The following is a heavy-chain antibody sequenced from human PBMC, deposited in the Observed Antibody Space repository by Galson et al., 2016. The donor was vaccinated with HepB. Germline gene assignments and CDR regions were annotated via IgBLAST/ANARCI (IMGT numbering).Heavy chain of an antibody. J-gene: IGHJ3*02. V-gene: IGHV4-39*07. CDR1: GASISSSNYY. D-gene: IGHD1-7*01. CDR2: FYYSVNT. Sequence: SETLSLTCTVSGASISSSNYYWGWIRQPPGKGLEWIGSFYYSVNTYYNPSLKNRVTLSLDTSKNQFSLKLRSVTAADTAVYYCARGRNWNYLSAFDIWGQGTMVTVSS. CDR3: ARGRNWNYLSAFDI.